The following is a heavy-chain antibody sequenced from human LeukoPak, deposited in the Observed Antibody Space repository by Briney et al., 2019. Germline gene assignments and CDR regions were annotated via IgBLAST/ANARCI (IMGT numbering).Heavy chain of an antibody. CDR2: IYTSGST. Sequence: SETLSLTCTVSGGSISSGSYYWSWIRQPAGKGLEWIGRIYTSGSTNYNPSLKSRVTISVDTSKNQFSLKLNSVTAADTAVYYCASFYCSGGSCYQYYSFYYMDVWGKGTTVNNSS. J-gene: IGHJ6*03. CDR1: GGSISSGSYY. D-gene: IGHD2-15*01. V-gene: IGHV4-61*02. CDR3: ASFYCSGGSCYQYYSFYYMDV.